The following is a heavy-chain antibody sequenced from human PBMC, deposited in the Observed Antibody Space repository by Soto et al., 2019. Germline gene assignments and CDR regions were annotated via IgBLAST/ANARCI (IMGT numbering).Heavy chain of an antibody. CDR1: CGSISSYY. CDR2: IYYSGST. D-gene: IGHD1-26*01. V-gene: IGHV4-59*01. CDR3: ARVQWETTLDY. Sequence: SSETLSLTCTVSCGSISSYYWSWIRQPPGKGLEWIGYIYYSGSTNYNPSLKSRVTISVDTSKNQFSLKLSSVTAADTAVYYCARVQWETTLDYWGQGTLVTVSS. J-gene: IGHJ4*02.